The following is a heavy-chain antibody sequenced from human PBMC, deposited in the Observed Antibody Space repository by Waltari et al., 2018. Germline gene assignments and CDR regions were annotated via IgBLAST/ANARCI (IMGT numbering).Heavy chain of an antibody. CDR2: IKRKADGGTT. V-gene: IGHV3-15*01. CDR1: GFT. Sequence: EVQLVESGGGLVTPGESLRLSWEAAGFTPGKGLAWVGRIKRKADGGTTDYAAAVKGRFTISRDDSKNTLYLQMNSLKAEDTAVYYCTTGIEYSSSSIYFDSWGQGTLVTVSS. D-gene: IGHD6-6*01. J-gene: IGHJ4*02. CDR3: TTGIEYSSSSIYFDS.